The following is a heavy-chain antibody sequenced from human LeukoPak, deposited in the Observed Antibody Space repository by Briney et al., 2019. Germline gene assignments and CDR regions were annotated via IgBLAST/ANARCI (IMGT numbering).Heavy chain of an antibody. D-gene: IGHD3-3*01. CDR1: GGSISSGDYY. CDR2: IYYSGST. J-gene: IGHJ3*02. Sequence: SETLSLTCTVSGGSISSGDYYWSWIRQPPGKGLEWIGYIYYSGSTYYNPSLKSRVTISVDTSKNQFSLKLSSVTAADTAVYYCARDLKYYDFWSGYHPDAFDIWGQGTMVTVSS. V-gene: IGHV4-30-4*08. CDR3: ARDLKYYDFWSGYHPDAFDI.